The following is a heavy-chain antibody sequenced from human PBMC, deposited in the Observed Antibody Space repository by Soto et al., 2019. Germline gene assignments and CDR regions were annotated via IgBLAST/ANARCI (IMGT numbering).Heavy chain of an antibody. CDR1: GGSISSGGYY. J-gene: IGHJ5*02. CDR3: ARADSGGYSPLQNNWFDP. CDR2: IYYTGGT. D-gene: IGHD3-22*01. Sequence: QVQLQESGPGLVKPSQTLSLSCTVSGGSISSGGYYWSWIRQHPGKDLEWIGHIYYTGGTYYNPSLRSRVTISVDTSQNQFSLRLSSVTAADTAVYYCARADSGGYSPLQNNWFDPWGQGTLVTVSS. V-gene: IGHV4-31*03.